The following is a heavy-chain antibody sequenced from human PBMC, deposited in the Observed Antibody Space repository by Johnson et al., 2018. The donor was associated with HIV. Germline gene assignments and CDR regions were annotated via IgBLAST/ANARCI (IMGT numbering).Heavy chain of an antibody. D-gene: IGHD4-17*01. Sequence: QVQLVESGGGVVQPGRSLRLSCAASGFNFSNYGMYWVRQAPGKGLEWVAVIWYDGSNKYYADSVKGRFTISRDNSNNTLYLQMNSLRVEDTALYLCARVTSPGTTARYGAFDIWGQGTMVTVSS. V-gene: IGHV3-33*01. CDR3: ARVTSPGTTARYGAFDI. CDR1: GFNFSNYG. CDR2: IWYDGSNK. J-gene: IGHJ3*02.